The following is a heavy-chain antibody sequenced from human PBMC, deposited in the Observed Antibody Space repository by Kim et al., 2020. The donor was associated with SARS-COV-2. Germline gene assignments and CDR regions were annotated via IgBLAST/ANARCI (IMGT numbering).Heavy chain of an antibody. J-gene: IGHJ4*02. CDR2: ISYDGSNK. D-gene: IGHD1-26*01. Sequence: GGSLRLSCAASGFTFSSHGMHWVRQAPGKGLEWVAVISYDGSNKYYADSVKGRFTISRDNSKNTLYLQMNSLRAEDTAVYYCAKGGFGELLYYFDYWGQG. V-gene: IGHV3-30*18. CDR3: AKGGFGELLYYFDY. CDR1: GFTFSSHG.